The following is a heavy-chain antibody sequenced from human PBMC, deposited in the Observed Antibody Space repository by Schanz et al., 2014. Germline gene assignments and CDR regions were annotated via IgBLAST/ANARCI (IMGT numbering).Heavy chain of an antibody. CDR3: ARKMKLGVYGGKGHDSLDI. CDR2: ISDSGDTA. D-gene: IGHD4-17*01. Sequence: EVQLVESGGGVVRPGGSLRLSCAASGFTFENYALTWVRQVPGKGLEWVSLISDSGDTAYYADSVKGRFTISRDNFKGSLYLQMNTLRAEDTAVSYCARKMKLGVYGGKGHDSLDIWGQGTMVTVSS. CDR1: GFTFENYA. V-gene: IGHV3-23*04. J-gene: IGHJ3*02.